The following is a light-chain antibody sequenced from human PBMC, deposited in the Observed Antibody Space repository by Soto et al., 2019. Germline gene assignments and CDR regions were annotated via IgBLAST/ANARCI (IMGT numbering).Light chain of an antibody. Sequence: VLTQSPGTLSLSPGGSTTLYCRTSQNINNNYLAWYQHKPGQAPRLLMYDASNRATGIPARFSGSGSGTDFTLTISSLEPEDFAVYYCQQRSNWPQTFGQGTKVDIK. CDR1: QNINNNY. CDR2: DAS. J-gene: IGKJ1*01. V-gene: IGKV3-11*01. CDR3: QQRSNWPQT.